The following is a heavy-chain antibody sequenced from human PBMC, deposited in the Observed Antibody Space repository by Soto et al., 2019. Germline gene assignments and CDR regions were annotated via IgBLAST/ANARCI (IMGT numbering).Heavy chain of an antibody. V-gene: IGHV3-33*01. CDR2: IWYDGSNK. CDR3: ARDQGRGYNYGFDY. D-gene: IGHD5-18*01. Sequence: QVQLVESGGGVVQPGRSLRLSCAASGFTFSSYGMHWVRQAPGKGLEWVAVIWYDGSNKYYADSVKGRFTISRDNSKNTLYLQMNSLRAEDTAVYYCARDQGRGYNYGFDYWGQGTLVNVSS. J-gene: IGHJ4*02. CDR1: GFTFSSYG.